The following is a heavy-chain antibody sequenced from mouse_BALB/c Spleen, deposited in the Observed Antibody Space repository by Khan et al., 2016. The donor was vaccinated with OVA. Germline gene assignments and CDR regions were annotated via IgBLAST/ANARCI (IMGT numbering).Heavy chain of an antibody. CDR2: IDPANGNT. J-gene: IGHJ2*01. CDR1: GFNIKDTY. Sequence: VQLQQSGAELVKPGASVKLSCTASGFNIKDTYMHWVKQRPEQGLEWIGRIDPANGNTKYDPKFQGKATITADTSSNTAYLQLSSLTSEDTAVYYVARGLYDGYYGLDYWGQGTTLTVSS. V-gene: IGHV14-3*02. D-gene: IGHD2-3*01. CDR3: ARGLYDGYYGLDY.